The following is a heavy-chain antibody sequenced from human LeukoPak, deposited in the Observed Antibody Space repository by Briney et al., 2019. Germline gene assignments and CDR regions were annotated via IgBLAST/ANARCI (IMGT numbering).Heavy chain of an antibody. J-gene: IGHJ4*02. CDR3: ARSSWFGELSLDY. Sequence: SETLSLTSTVSGGSISSYYWSWIRQPPGKGLEWIGYIYTSGSTNYNPSLKSRVTISVDTSKNQFSLKLSSVTAADTAVYYCARSSWFGELSLDYWGQGTLVTVSS. CDR1: GGSISSYY. V-gene: IGHV4-4*09. D-gene: IGHD3-10*01. CDR2: IYTSGST.